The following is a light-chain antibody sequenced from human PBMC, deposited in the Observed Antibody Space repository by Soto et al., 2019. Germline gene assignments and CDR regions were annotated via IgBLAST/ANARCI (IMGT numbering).Light chain of an antibody. Sequence: DIQMTQSPSSLSASVGDTVTITCRASQSIGNNLSWYQQKPGKAPKLLIYGASSLQSGVPYRFSGAGSGTDFRDTISSLHPEDFATYYCQQTYTTPYTFGQGTKLEIK. CDR3: QQTYTTPYT. V-gene: IGKV1-39*01. CDR1: QSIGNN. J-gene: IGKJ2*01. CDR2: GAS.